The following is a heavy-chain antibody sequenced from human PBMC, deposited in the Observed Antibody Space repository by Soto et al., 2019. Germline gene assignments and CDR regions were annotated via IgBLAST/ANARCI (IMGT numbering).Heavy chain of an antibody. CDR2: IMHGGGT. V-gene: IGHV4-34*01. D-gene: IGHD6-19*01. Sequence: QVQLRQWGAGLLKPSETLSLSCASYDGSFSGYYWSWIRQPPGKELEWIGEIMHGGGTNYNPSLKSRVTMSLDTSKSQFSLKLTSVTAADTAVYYCSRGPISVSASGTFDIWGPGTMVTVSS. CDR3: SRGPISVSASGTFDI. J-gene: IGHJ3*02. CDR1: DGSFSGYY.